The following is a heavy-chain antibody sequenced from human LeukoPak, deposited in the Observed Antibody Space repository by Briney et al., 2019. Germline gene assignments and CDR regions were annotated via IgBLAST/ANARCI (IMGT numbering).Heavy chain of an antibody. J-gene: IGHJ5*02. CDR1: GFTFSSYG. Sequence: PSGRSLRLSCAASGFTFSSYGMHWVRQAPGKGLEWVAVISYDGSNKYYADSVKGRFTISRDNSKNTLYLQMNSLRAEDTAVYYCAKDPRIGYSSSPNWFDPWGQGTLVTVSS. CDR2: ISYDGSNK. D-gene: IGHD6-13*01. V-gene: IGHV3-30*18. CDR3: AKDPRIGYSSSPNWFDP.